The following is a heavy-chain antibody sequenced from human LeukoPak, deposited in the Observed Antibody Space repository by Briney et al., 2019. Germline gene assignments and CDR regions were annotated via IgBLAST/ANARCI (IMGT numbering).Heavy chain of an antibody. CDR1: GYTFTSYG. J-gene: IGHJ3*02. CDR3: ARDHDAFDI. Sequence: ASVKVSCKASGYTFTSYGISWVRQAPGQELGWMGRINPNSGGTNYAQKLQGRVTMTTDTSTSTAYMELRSLRSDDTAVYYCARDHDAFDIWGQGTMVTVSS. CDR2: INPNSGGT. V-gene: IGHV1-18*01.